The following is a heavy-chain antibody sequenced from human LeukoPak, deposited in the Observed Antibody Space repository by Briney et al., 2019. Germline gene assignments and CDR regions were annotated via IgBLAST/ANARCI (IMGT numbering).Heavy chain of an antibody. CDR2: IGSTI. CDR3: ARDRGIVGTTGYYYMDV. Sequence: GGSLRLSCAASGFTFSRYWMSWVRQAPGKGLEWVSYIGSTIYYADSVKGRFTISRDNAKNSLYPQMNSLRAEDTAVYYCARDRGIVGTTGYYYMDVWGKGTTVTVSS. CDR1: GFTFSRYW. V-gene: IGHV3-48*04. D-gene: IGHD1-26*01. J-gene: IGHJ6*03.